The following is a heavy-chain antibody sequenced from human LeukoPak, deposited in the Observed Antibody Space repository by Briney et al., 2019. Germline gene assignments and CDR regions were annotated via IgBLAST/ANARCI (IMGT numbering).Heavy chain of an antibody. D-gene: IGHD6-13*01. CDR1: GFTFSSYA. Sequence: GGSLRLSCAASGFTFSSYAVSWVRQAPGKGLEWVSAISGSGGNTYNADSVKGRFTISRDNSKNTLYLQMNSLRAEDTAVYYCAKGYSSSWYGVFDYWGQGSLVTVSS. J-gene: IGHJ4*02. V-gene: IGHV3-23*01. CDR2: ISGSGGNT. CDR3: AKGYSSSWYGVFDY.